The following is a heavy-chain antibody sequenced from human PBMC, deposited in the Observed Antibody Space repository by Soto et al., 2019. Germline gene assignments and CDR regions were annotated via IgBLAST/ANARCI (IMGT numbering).Heavy chain of an antibody. CDR3: AADRDGYNYFDY. J-gene: IGHJ4*02. V-gene: IGHV1-58*01. D-gene: IGHD5-12*01. CDR2: IVVGSGNT. CDR1: GFTFTSSA. Sequence: SVKVSCKASGFTFTSSAVQWVRQARGQRLEWIGWIVVGSGNTNYAQKFQERVTITRDMSTSTAYMELSSLRSEDTAVYYCAADRDGYNYFDYWGQGTLVTVSS.